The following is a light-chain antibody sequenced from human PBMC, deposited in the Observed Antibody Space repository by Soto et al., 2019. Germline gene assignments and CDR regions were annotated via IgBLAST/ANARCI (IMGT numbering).Light chain of an antibody. CDR1: SSNIGAGYD. CDR3: QSYDNSLTTV. Sequence: QSVLTQPPSVSGAPGQRVTISCTGSSSNIGAGYDVHWYQQLPGAAPKLLMYGNINRPPGVSDRFSGSKSGTSASLDITGLQAEDEADYYFQSYDNSLTTVFGVGTKLTLL. V-gene: IGLV1-40*01. J-gene: IGLJ3*02. CDR2: GNI.